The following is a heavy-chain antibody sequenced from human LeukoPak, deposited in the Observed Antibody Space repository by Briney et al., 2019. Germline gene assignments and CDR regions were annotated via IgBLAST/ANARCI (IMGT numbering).Heavy chain of an antibody. Sequence: SETLSLTCSVSGASISGSAYYWGWIRQPPGKGLEWIGSIYYSGSTYYNPSLKSRVTISVDTSKNQFSLKLSSVTAADTAVYFCARVGLDYAVYFDYWGQGTLVTVSS. CDR2: IYYSGST. CDR1: GASISGSAYY. J-gene: IGHJ4*02. V-gene: IGHV4-39*07. D-gene: IGHD3/OR15-3a*01. CDR3: ARVGLDYAVYFDY.